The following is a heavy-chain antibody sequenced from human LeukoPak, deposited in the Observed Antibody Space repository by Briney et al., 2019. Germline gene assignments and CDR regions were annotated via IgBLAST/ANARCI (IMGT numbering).Heavy chain of an antibody. V-gene: IGHV4-59*08. CDR3: VRHSRVVAFDY. CDR1: GGSISSYY. D-gene: IGHD2-15*01. CDR2: IYYTGNT. Sequence: SETLSLTCTVSGGSISSYYSSWIRQPPGKGLEWIGYIYYTGNTNYNPSLKSRVTISEDTSKNQVSLELSSVTAADTAVYYCVRHSRVVAFDYWGQGNLVTVSS. J-gene: IGHJ4*02.